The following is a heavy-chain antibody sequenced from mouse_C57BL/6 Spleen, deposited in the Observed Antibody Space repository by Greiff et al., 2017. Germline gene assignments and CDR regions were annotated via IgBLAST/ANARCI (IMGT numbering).Heavy chain of an antibody. CDR1: GYAFSSSW. V-gene: IGHV1-82*01. Sequence: VQLQQSGPELVKPGASVKISCKASGYAFSSSWMNWVKQRPGKGLEWIGRIYPGDGDTNYNGKFKGKATLTADKSSSTAYMQLSSLTAEDSAVYVCARGVYCGSSFAMDYWGQGTSVTVSS. CDR3: ARGVYCGSSFAMDY. D-gene: IGHD1-1*01. J-gene: IGHJ4*01. CDR2: IYPGDGDT.